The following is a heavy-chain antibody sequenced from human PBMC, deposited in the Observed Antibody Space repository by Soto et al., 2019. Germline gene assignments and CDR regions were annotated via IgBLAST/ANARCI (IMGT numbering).Heavy chain of an antibody. CDR2: ISWDGGST. J-gene: IGHJ4*02. V-gene: IGHV3-43*01. CDR3: AKGSSRYYFDY. D-gene: IGHD6-6*01. Sequence: EVQLVESGGVVVQPGGSLRLSCAASGFTFDDYTMHWVRQAPGKGLEWVSLISWDGGSTYYADSVKGRFTISRDNSKNSLYLQMNSLRTADTALYYWAKGSSRYYFDYWGQGTLVTVSS. CDR1: GFTFDDYT.